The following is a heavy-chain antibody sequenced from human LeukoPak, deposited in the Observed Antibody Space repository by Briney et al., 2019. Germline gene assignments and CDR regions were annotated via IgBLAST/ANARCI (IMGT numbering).Heavy chain of an antibody. J-gene: IGHJ5*02. CDR3: ARDRYDFWSGLRPDNWFDP. D-gene: IGHD3-3*01. Sequence: ASVKISCKASGYTFTTYDISWVRQAPGQGLEWMGWISAYNGNTNYAQKLQGRVIMTTDTSTSTAYMELRSLRSDDTAVYYCARDRYDFWSGLRPDNWFDPWGQGTLVTVSS. CDR2: ISAYNGNT. V-gene: IGHV1-18*01. CDR1: GYTFTTYD.